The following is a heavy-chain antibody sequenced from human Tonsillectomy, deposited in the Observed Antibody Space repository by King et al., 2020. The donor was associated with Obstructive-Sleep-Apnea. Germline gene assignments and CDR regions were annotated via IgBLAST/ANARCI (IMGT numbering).Heavy chain of an antibody. J-gene: IGHJ2*01. Sequence: QLVQSGAEVKKPGASVKVSCKASGYTFTGYYMHWVRQAPGQGLEWMGWINPNSGGTNYAQKFQGRVTMTRDTSISTAYMGLSRLRSDDTAVYYCARGGRYSGSYYSWYFDLWGRGTLVTVSS. D-gene: IGHD1-26*01. V-gene: IGHV1-2*02. CDR3: ARGGRYSGSYYSWYFDL. CDR2: INPNSGGT. CDR1: GYTFTGYY.